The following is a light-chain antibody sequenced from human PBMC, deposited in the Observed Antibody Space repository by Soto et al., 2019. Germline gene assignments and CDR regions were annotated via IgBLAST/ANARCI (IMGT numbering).Light chain of an antibody. CDR3: QHYNSYSEA. Sequence: DIQMTQSPSSLSASVGDRVTITCHASQNINNYLNWYQQKPGKAPKLLIYKASTLKSGVPSRFSGSGSGTEFTLTISSLQPDDFATYYCQHYNSYSEAFGQGTKVDIK. CDR2: KAS. V-gene: IGKV1-5*03. J-gene: IGKJ1*01. CDR1: QNINNY.